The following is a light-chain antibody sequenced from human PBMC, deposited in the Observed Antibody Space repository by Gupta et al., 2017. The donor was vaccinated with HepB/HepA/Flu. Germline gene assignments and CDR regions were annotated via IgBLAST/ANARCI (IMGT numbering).Light chain of an antibody. J-gene: IGLJ1*01. Sequence: SYVPTQPPSVSVAPGKTARITCGADNIGSYSVHCYRHKPGQAPVLVVYYDSDRPSGIPERSSGSNSGNTATLTIRRVAGGEEADYYCQVWDSSSDHLYVFGTGTKVTVL. CDR2: YDS. CDR1: NIGSYS. V-gene: IGLV3-21*03. CDR3: QVWDSSSDHLYV.